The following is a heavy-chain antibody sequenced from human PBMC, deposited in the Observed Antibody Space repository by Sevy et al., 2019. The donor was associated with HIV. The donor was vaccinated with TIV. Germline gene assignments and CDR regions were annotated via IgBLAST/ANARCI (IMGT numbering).Heavy chain of an antibody. D-gene: IGHD3-9*01. J-gene: IGHJ4*02. V-gene: IGHV3-7*01. Sequence: GGSLRLSCAASGFSISKYWMSWVRQAPGKGLEWVANIKEDGSQQNYLESVKGRLTISRDNAKNLLYLQMNNLRADDTAVYYCARDPDILSGYPSHYFDYWGQGTLVTVSS. CDR3: ARDPDILSGYPSHYFDY. CDR1: GFSISKYW. CDR2: IKEDGSQQ.